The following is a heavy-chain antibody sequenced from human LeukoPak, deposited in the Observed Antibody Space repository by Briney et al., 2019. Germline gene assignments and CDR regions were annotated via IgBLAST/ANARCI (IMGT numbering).Heavy chain of an antibody. CDR1: GFTFSSYA. CDR2: ISTSSSYI. V-gene: IGHV3-21*04. Sequence: GGSLRLSCAASGFTFSSYAMSWVRQAPGKGLEWVSSISTSSSYIYYADSVKGRFTISRDNAKNTLYLQMNSLRAADTAIYYCANYETPSGSLDNWGQGTLVTVSS. D-gene: IGHD3-3*01. CDR3: ANYETPSGSLDN. J-gene: IGHJ4*02.